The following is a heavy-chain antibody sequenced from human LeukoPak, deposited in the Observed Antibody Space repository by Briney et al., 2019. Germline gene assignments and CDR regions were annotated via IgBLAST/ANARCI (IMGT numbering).Heavy chain of an antibody. Sequence: PSETLSLTCTVSGGSISSGGYYWSWIRQPPGKGLEWIGYIYHSGTTNYNPSLESRVTISLDTSNNQFSLDLNSVTAADTAVYYCANKVYCSTTSCYPAGYWGQGTLVTVSS. J-gene: IGHJ4*02. CDR3: ANKVYCSTTSCYPAGY. CDR1: GGSISSGGYY. D-gene: IGHD2-2*01. CDR2: IYHSGTT. V-gene: IGHV4-30-2*01.